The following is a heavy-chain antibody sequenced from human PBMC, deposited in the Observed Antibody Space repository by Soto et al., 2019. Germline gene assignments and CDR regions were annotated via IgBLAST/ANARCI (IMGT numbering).Heavy chain of an antibody. CDR1: GFTFSSYE. J-gene: IGHJ3*02. D-gene: IGHD1-20*01. Sequence: GGSLRLSCAASGFTFSSYEMNWVRQAPGKGLEWVSYISSSGSTIYYADSVKGRFTISRDNAKNSLYLQMNSLRAADTAVYYCARSKGVTGRSGAFDIWGQGKMGTV. CDR2: ISSSGSTI. CDR3: ARSKGVTGRSGAFDI. V-gene: IGHV3-48*03.